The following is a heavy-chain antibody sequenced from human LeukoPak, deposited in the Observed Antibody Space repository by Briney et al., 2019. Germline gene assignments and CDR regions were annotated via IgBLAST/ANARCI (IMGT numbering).Heavy chain of an antibody. J-gene: IGHJ3*02. CDR2: INHSGST. CDR3: AIDSNWYSSGDAFDI. V-gene: IGHV4-34*01. D-gene: IGHD6-19*01. CDR1: GGSFSGYY. Sequence: PSETLSLTCAVYGGSFSGYYWRWIRQPPRKGLEWIGEINHSGSTNYNPSLNNRVTISVDTFKNQFSLKLSSVTAADTAVYYCAIDSNWYSSGDAFDIWGQGTMVTVSS.